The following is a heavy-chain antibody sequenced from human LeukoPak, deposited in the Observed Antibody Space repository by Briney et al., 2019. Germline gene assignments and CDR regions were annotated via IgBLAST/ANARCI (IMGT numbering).Heavy chain of an antibody. CDR2: ISHDGSDK. D-gene: IGHD5-18*01. CDR1: GFTFSSYG. J-gene: IGHJ4*02. Sequence: GRSLRLSCAASGFTFSSYGMHWVRHAPGKGLEWVAVISHDGSDKYHADSVKGRFTISRDNSKNTLYLQMNSLRGEDTAVYYCARDNTALDYWGQGTLVTVSS. V-gene: IGHV3-30*03. CDR3: ARDNTALDY.